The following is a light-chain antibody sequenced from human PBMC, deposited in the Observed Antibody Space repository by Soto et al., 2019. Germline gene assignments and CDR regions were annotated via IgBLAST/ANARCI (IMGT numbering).Light chain of an antibody. CDR2: EVT. CDR3: SSYAGSNNPWV. J-gene: IGLJ3*02. V-gene: IGLV2-8*01. Sequence: QSVLTQPPSASGSPGQSVTISYTGTSSDVGGYNYVSRYQQHPGKAPKFMIYEVTKRPSGVPDRFSGSKSGNTASLTVSGLQAEDEADYYCSSYAGSNNPWVFGGGTKLTVL. CDR1: SSDVGGYNY.